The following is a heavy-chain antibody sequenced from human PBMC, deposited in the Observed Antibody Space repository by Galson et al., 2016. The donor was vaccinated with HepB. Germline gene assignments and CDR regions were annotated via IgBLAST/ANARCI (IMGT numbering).Heavy chain of an antibody. CDR1: GFTFSTXX. J-gene: IGHJ4*02. CDR2: XXDSXXXT. D-gene: IGHD6-13*01. V-gene: IGHV3-23*01. CDR3: AKSHRSFTSSXLFDF. Sequence: SLRLSCAASGFTFSTXXMDXXXQAXXXGPXXVSXXXDSXXXTXXXDSXXGRLTVYEDNSKNTLXLQXXXLRAEDTALYYCAKSHRSFTSSXLFDFWGQGTLXTXSS.